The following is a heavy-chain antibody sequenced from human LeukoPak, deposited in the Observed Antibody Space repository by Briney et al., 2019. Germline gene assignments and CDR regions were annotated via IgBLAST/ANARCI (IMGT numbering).Heavy chain of an antibody. V-gene: IGHV1-2*02. D-gene: IGHD2-2*01. Sequence: ASVKVSCKASGYTFTGYYMHWVRQAPGQGLEWMGWINPNTGGTNYAQKFQGRVTMTRDTSISTAYMELSRLRSDDTAVYYCARVPLGACSSTSCYYGMDVWGQGTTVTVSS. CDR1: GYTFTGYY. CDR3: ARVPLGACSSTSCYYGMDV. CDR2: INPNTGGT. J-gene: IGHJ6*02.